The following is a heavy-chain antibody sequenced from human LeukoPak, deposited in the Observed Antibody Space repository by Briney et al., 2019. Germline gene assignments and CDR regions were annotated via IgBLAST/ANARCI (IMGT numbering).Heavy chain of an antibody. D-gene: IGHD2/OR15-2a*01. J-gene: IGHJ4*02. Sequence: SETLSLTCTVSGGSISSGGYYWSWIRQHPGKGLEWIGYIYYSGSTYYNPSLKSRVTILVDTSKNQFSLKLSSVTAADTAVYYCANFRLGYYFDYWGQGTLVTVSS. CDR3: ANFRLGYYFDY. CDR2: IYYSGST. CDR1: GGSISSGGYY. V-gene: IGHV4-31*03.